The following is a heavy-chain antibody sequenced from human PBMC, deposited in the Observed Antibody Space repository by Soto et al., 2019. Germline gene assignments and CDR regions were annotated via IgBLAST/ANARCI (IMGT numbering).Heavy chain of an antibody. CDR3: ARLVGGTADY. V-gene: IGHV6-1*01. CDR1: GDTVSSNSSA. CDR2: TYYRSTWYN. Sequence: SQTLSLPCVVSGDTVSSNSSACNCIRQSPSRGLEWLGRTYYRSTWYNDYAVSVKSRITINPDTSKNQFSLQLNSVTPEDTAVYYCARLVGGTADYWGQGTLVTVSS. D-gene: IGHD1-26*01. J-gene: IGHJ4*02.